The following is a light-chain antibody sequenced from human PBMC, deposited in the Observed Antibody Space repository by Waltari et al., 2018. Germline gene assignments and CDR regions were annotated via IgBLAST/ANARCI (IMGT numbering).Light chain of an antibody. V-gene: IGKV4-1*01. J-gene: IGKJ5*01. Sequence: DIVLTQSPDSLAVSLGERATLNCKSSPSLFSHFNSKTYIAWYQQKPGQPPKLLINWASARGSGVPERFSGSGSETDFTLTISSLQAEDVAVYYCHHYYIPPLTFGQGTRLEIK. CDR3: HHYYIPPLT. CDR2: WAS. CDR1: PSLFSHFNSKTY.